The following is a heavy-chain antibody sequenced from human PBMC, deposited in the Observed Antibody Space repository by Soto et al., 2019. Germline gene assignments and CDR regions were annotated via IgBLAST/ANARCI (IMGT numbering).Heavy chain of an antibody. J-gene: IGHJ6*02. V-gene: IGHV3-23*01. D-gene: IGHD3-9*01. Sequence: EVQLLESGGGLVQPGGSLRLSCAASGFTFSSYAMSWVRQAPGKGLEWVSAISGSGGNTYYADSVKGRFTISRDNSKNSVYLRMNRLRAEDTAVYYCAKGLTGAPYYGMDVWGQGTTVTVS. CDR3: AKGLTGAPYYGMDV. CDR1: GFTFSSYA. CDR2: ISGSGGNT.